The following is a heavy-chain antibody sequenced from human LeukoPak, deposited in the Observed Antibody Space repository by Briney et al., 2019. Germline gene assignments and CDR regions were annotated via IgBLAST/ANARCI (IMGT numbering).Heavy chain of an antibody. CDR2: ISGSGGNT. CDR1: GFTFTSYG. V-gene: IGHV3-23*01. Sequence: GGSLRLSCAASGFTFTSYGMSWVRQAPGKGLEWVSAISGSGGNTFYADSVKGRFTISRDNSKNTLYLQMNSLRAEDTAVYYCAELGITMIGGVWGKGTTVTISS. CDR3: AELGITMIGGV. D-gene: IGHD3-10*02. J-gene: IGHJ6*04.